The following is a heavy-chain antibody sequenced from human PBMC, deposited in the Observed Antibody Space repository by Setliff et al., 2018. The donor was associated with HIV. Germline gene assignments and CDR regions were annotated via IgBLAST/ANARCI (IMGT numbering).Heavy chain of an antibody. Sequence: LRLSCAASGFTFSTYTMSWVRQAPGKGLEWVSAIGGSGGAIYYADSMKGRFTISRDNARNSLYLQMNSLRVEDTAVYYCARGDTTPIYPNYMDVWGKGTTVTVSS. V-gene: IGHV3-21*01. D-gene: IGHD3-16*01. CDR1: GFTFSTYT. CDR3: ARGDTTPIYPNYMDV. CDR2: IGGSGGAI. J-gene: IGHJ6*03.